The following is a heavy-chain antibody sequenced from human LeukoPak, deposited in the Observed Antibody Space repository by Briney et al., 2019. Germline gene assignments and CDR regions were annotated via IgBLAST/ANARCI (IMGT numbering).Heavy chain of an antibody. V-gene: IGHV4-59*01. CDR1: GGSISSYY. CDR3: ARDLGGGYDF. D-gene: IGHD5-12*01. Sequence: SETLSLTCTVSGGSISSYYWSWIRQPPGKGLEWIGYIYYSGSTNYNPSLKSRVTISVDTSKNQFSLKLSSVTAADTAVYYCARDLGGGYDFWGQGTTVTVSS. J-gene: IGHJ6*02. CDR2: IYYSGST.